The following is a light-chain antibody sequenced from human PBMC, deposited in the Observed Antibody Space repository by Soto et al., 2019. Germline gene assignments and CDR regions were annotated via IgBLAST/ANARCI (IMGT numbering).Light chain of an antibody. CDR1: NRDVGSYNL. Sequence: QSALTQPASVSGSPGQSLTIACTGTNRDVGSYNLVSWYQQRPGEAPKLIISEVRNRPSGISYRFTGSKSGNTASLTISGLQAEDEADYYCSSYTTTSTLVFGGGTKLTVL. CDR3: SSYTTTSTLV. V-gene: IGLV2-14*01. J-gene: IGLJ3*02. CDR2: EVR.